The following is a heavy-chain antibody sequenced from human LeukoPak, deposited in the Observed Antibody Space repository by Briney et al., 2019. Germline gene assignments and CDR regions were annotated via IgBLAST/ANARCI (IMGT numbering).Heavy chain of an antibody. D-gene: IGHD3-3*01. V-gene: IGHV4-39*07. Sequence: SETLSLTCTVSGGSISSSSYYWGWIRQPPGKGLEWIGSIYYSGSTYYNPSLKSRVTISVDTSKNQFSLKLSSVTAADTAVYYCARESGFWSGYYTEDWGQGTLVTVSS. CDR2: IYYSGST. J-gene: IGHJ4*02. CDR3: ARESGFWSGYYTED. CDR1: GGSISSSSYY.